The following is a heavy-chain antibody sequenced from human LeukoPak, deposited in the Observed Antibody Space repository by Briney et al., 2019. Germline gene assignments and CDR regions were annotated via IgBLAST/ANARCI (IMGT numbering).Heavy chain of an antibody. V-gene: IGHV3-21*01. CDR3: APYGGLVDFYY. D-gene: IGHD4-23*01. J-gene: IGHJ6*01. Sequence: GGPLRLSCAACGFTFSSYSMKWVRQAPGKALEGVSSISSSSSYIYYADSVKGRFTISRDNATNSLYLQLNSLRADDTPVFYCAPYGGLVDFYY. CDR2: ISSSSSYI. CDR1: GFTFSSYS.